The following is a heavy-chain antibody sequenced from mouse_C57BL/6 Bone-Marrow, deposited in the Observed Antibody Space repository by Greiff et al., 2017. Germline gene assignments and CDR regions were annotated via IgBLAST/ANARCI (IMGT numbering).Heavy chain of an antibody. V-gene: IGHV1-26*01. D-gene: IGHD6-5*01. CDR2: INPNNGGT. CDR3: ARAYDAMDY. CDR1: GYTFTDYY. Sequence: VQLQQSGPELVKPGASVKISCKASGYTFTDYYMNWVKQSHGKSLEWIGDINPNNGGTSYNEKFKGKATVTVDKSSSTAYMELRSLTSEDSAVYYCARAYDAMDYWGQGTSVTVSS. J-gene: IGHJ4*01.